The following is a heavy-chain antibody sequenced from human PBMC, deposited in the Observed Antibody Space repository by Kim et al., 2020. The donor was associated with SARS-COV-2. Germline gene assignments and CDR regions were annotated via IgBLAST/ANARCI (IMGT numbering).Heavy chain of an antibody. Sequence: STYYNPSLKSRVTISADTSKNQFSLKLSSVTAADTAVYYCARRANSDYSHWGQGTLVTVSS. CDR2: ST. CDR3: ARRANSDYSH. D-gene: IGHD3-22*01. J-gene: IGHJ4*02. V-gene: IGHV4-39*01.